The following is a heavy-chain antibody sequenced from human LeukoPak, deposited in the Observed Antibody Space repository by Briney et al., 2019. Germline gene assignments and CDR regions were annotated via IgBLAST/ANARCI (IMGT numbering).Heavy chain of an antibody. CDR1: GYTFTGYY. CDR3: ARSGYSSSWYFRFDP. V-gene: IGHV1-2*02. CDR2: INPNSGGT. D-gene: IGHD6-13*01. Sequence: ASVKVSCKASGYTFTGYYMHWVRQAPGQGLEWMGWINPNSGGTNYAQKFQGRVTMTRDTSISTAYMELSRLRSGDTAVYYCARSGYSSSWYFRFDPWGQGTLVTVSS. J-gene: IGHJ5*02.